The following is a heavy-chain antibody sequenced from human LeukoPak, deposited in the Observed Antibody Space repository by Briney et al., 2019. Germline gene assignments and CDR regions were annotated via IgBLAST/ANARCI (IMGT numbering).Heavy chain of an antibody. V-gene: IGHV3-23*01. CDR3: AKGPQLYSGYHPDY. J-gene: IGHJ4*02. Sequence: PGGSLRLSCAASGFTFSSDAMTWVRQAPGEGLEWVSTITGSDDTIYYADSVKGRFTISRDYSKNTVHLQLNNLRAEDTAMYYCAKGPQLYSGYHPDYWGQGTLVTVSS. D-gene: IGHD5-12*01. CDR2: ITGSDDTI. CDR1: GFTFSSDA.